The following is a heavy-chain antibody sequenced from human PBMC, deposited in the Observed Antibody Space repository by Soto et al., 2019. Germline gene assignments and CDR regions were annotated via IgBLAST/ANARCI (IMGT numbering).Heavy chain of an antibody. D-gene: IGHD3-10*01. CDR3: AKAGGFGGYWYFDL. CDR1: GFTFSSYA. CDR2: ISGSGGST. V-gene: IGHV3-23*01. Sequence: EVQLLESGGGLVQPGGSLRLSCAASGFTFSSYAMSWVRQAPGKGLEWVTAISGSGGSTYYADSVKGRFTISRDNSKNTLYLQMNRLRAEDTAVYDCAKAGGFGGYWYFDLWGRGTLVTVSS. J-gene: IGHJ2*01.